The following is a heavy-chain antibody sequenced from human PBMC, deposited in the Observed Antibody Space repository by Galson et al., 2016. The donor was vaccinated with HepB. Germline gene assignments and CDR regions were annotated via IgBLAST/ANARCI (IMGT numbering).Heavy chain of an antibody. CDR3: ARSLDYYYGMDV. V-gene: IGHV1-18*01. J-gene: IGHJ6*02. CDR1: GYTFSDYG. Sequence: SVKVSCKASGYTFSDYGISWVRQAPGQGLEWMGWSSNYNGNINYAQKFQGRVTMTTDTSTSTAYMELRSLRSDDTAVYYCARSLDYYYGMDVWGQGTTVTVSS. CDR2: SSNYNGNI.